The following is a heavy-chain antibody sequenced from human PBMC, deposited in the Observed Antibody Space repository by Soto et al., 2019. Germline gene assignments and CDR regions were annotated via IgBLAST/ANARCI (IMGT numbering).Heavy chain of an antibody. CDR3: AKQLGDIIVAVPAARGAYYGSGNGLDY. J-gene: IGHJ4*02. Sequence: EVQLLESGGGLVQPGGSLRLSCAASGFTFSSYAMSWVRQAPGKGLEWVSAISGSGDYTYYADSVKGRFTISRDKSKNTLFLQMNSLRAEDTAVYYCAKQLGDIIVAVPAARGAYYGSGNGLDYWGQGTLVTVSS. V-gene: IGHV3-23*01. CDR2: ISGSGDYT. D-gene: IGHD2-2*01. CDR1: GFTFSSYA.